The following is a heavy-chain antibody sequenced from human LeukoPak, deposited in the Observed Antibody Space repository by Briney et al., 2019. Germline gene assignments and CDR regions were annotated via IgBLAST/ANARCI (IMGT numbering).Heavy chain of an antibody. CDR2: ISGSGGST. J-gene: IGHJ5*02. D-gene: IGHD6-19*01. Sequence: PGGSPRLSCAASGFTFSSYAMSWVRQAPGKGLEWVSAISGSGGSTYYADSVKGRFTISRDNSKNTLYLQMNSLRAEDTAVYYCAKDLEPQWLEGSGLFDPWGQGTLVTVSS. CDR1: GFTFSSYA. CDR3: AKDLEPQWLEGSGLFDP. V-gene: IGHV3-23*01.